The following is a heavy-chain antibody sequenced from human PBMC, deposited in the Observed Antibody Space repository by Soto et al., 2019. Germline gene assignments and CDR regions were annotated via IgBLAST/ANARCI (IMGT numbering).Heavy chain of an antibody. D-gene: IGHD6-13*01. Sequence: GASVKVSCKASGGTFSSYAISWVRQAPGQGLEWMGGIIPIFGTANYAQKFQGRVTITADESTSTAYMELSSLRSEDTAVYYCARDGAAAGYRWGQGTLVTVSS. CDR2: IIPIFGTA. V-gene: IGHV1-69*13. CDR1: GGTFSSYA. CDR3: ARDGAAAGYR. J-gene: IGHJ5*02.